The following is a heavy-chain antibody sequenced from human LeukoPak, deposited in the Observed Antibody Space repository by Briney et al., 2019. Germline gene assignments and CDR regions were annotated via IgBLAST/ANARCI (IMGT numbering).Heavy chain of an antibody. J-gene: IGHJ3*02. V-gene: IGHV3-48*03. D-gene: IGHD6-19*01. CDR3: ARRLGTGAFDI. Sequence: GGSLRLSCAASGFTFSSYEMNWVRQAPGKGLEWVSYISSSGSTIYYADSVKGRFTISRDNAKNSLYLQMNSLRAEDTAVYYCARRLGTGAFDIWGQGTMVTVSS. CDR2: ISSSGSTI. CDR1: GFTFSSYE.